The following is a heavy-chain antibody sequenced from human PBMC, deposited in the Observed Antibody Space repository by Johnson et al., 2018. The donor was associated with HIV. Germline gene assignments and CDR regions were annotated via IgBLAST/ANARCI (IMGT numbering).Heavy chain of an antibody. Sequence: MLLVESGGGLVQPGGSLRLSCAASGFTVSSNYMSWVRQAPGQGLEWVSIIYSGGRAYYADSVKGRFIISRDNSKNTLYLQMNSLRAEDTAVYYCARDAKSSTWSPDGTDAFDVWGQGTMVTVSS. CDR3: ARDAKSSTWSPDGTDAFDV. J-gene: IGHJ3*01. CDR1: GFTVSSNY. D-gene: IGHD1-1*01. CDR2: IYSGGRA. V-gene: IGHV3-66*01.